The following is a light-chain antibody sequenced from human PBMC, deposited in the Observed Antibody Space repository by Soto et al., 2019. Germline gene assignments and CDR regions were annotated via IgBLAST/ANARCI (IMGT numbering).Light chain of an antibody. J-gene: IGLJ3*02. Sequence: QSVLTQPPSVSGAPGQRVTISCTGSSSNIGAGYDVHWYQQLPGTAPKLLIYGDSIRPSGVPDRFSGSKSGTSASLAITGLQAEDEADYYCQSHDSSLSGWVFGGGTKVTVL. V-gene: IGLV1-40*01. CDR2: GDS. CDR1: SSNIGAGYD. CDR3: QSHDSSLSGWV.